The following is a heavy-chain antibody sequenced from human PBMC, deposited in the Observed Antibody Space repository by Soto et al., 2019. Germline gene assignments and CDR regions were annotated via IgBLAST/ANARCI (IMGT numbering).Heavy chain of an antibody. V-gene: IGHV4-39*01. CDR3: ARQAGSGVAAALFDY. CDR2: IYYSGST. Sequence: QLQLQESGPGLVKPSETLSLTCTVSGGSISSSSYYWGWIRQPPGKGLEWIGSIYYSGSTYYNPSLKSPVTISVDTSKNQFSLKLSSVTAADTAVYYCARQAGSGVAAALFDYWGQGTLVTVSS. J-gene: IGHJ4*02. CDR1: GGSISSSSYY. D-gene: IGHD6-13*01.